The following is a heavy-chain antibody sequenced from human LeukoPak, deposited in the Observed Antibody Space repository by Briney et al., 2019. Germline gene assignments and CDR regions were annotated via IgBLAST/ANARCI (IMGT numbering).Heavy chain of an antibody. Sequence: SETLSLTCAVYGGSFSGYYWSWIRQPPGKGLEWIGEINHSGSTNYNPSLKSRVTISVDTSKNQFSLKLSSVTAADTAVYYCARGRPDDSSGYPFFDYWGQGTLVTVSS. CDR1: GGSFSGYY. J-gene: IGHJ4*02. CDR3: ARGRPDDSSGYPFFDY. D-gene: IGHD3-22*01. CDR2: INHSGST. V-gene: IGHV4-34*01.